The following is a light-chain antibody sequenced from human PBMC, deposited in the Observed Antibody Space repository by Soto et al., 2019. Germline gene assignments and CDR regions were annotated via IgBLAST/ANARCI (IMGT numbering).Light chain of an antibody. CDR3: QQYNNWPRT. J-gene: IGKJ1*01. V-gene: IGKV3-15*01. CDR2: GAS. Sequence: EIVMTQSPATLSVSPGERATLSCRASQSVCSNLAWYQQKPGQSPRLLIYGASIRATGIPARFSGSGSGTEFTLTISRLQSEDVAVYYCQQYNNWPRTFGKGTKVEIK. CDR1: QSVCSN.